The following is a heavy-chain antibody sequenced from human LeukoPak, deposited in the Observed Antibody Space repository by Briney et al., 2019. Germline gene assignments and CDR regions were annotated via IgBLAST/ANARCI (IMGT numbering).Heavy chain of an antibody. CDR2: ITSSSSYI. CDR1: GFTFSTYN. Sequence: GGSLRLSCAASGFTFSTYNMNWVRQAPGKGLEWVSSITSSSSYIYYADSVKGRFTVSRDNAKNSLYLQMNSLKTEDTAVYYCTTDQSRGYDILTGYYRVDYWGQGTLVTVSS. CDR3: TTDQSRGYDILTGYYRVDY. J-gene: IGHJ4*02. V-gene: IGHV3-21*03. D-gene: IGHD3-9*01.